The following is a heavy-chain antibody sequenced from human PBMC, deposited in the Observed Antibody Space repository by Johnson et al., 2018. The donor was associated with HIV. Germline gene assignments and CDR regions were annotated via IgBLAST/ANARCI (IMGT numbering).Heavy chain of an antibody. Sequence: VQLVESGGALVQPGGSLRLSCAASGFAINTYFMIWVRQAPGKGHEWVSVIFGNYNTYYADSVKGRFTISRDTSSNMLYLQMDSLRPEDTALYFCAGSITTSGAFDVWGQGTTVTVSS. CDR3: AGSITTSGAFDV. D-gene: IGHD1-14*01. CDR1: GFAINTYF. J-gene: IGHJ3*01. CDR2: IFGNYNT. V-gene: IGHV3-66*02.